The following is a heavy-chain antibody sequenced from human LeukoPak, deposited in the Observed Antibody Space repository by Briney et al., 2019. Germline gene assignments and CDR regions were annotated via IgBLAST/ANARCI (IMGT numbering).Heavy chain of an antibody. CDR2: ISWNSGSI. Sequence: GRSLRLSCAASGFTFDDYAMHWVRHAPGKGLEWVSGISWNSGSIGYADSVKGRFTISRDNAKNSLYLQMNSLRAEDTALYYCAKDGDYGDYFDYWGQGTLVTVSS. CDR3: AKDGDYGDYFDY. J-gene: IGHJ4*02. D-gene: IGHD4-17*01. CDR1: GFTFDDYA. V-gene: IGHV3-9*01.